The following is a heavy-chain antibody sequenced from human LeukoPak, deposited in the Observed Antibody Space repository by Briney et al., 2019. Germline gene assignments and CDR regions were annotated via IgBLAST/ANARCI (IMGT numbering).Heavy chain of an antibody. CDR1: GGSISSGGYY. J-gene: IGHJ3*02. Sequence: SETLSLTCTVSGGSISSGGYYWRWIRQPPGKGLEWIGYIYHSGSTYYNPSLKSRVTISVDRSKNQFSLKLSSVTAADTAVYYCAREIDEGAAADYPDAFDIWGQGTMVTVSS. D-gene: IGHD6-13*01. CDR3: AREIDEGAAADYPDAFDI. V-gene: IGHV4-30-2*01. CDR2: IYHSGST.